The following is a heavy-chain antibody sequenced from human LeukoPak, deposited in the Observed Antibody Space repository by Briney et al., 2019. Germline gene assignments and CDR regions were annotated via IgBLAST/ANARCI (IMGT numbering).Heavy chain of an antibody. CDR2: IKNDGSST. D-gene: IGHD3-22*01. V-gene: IGHV3-74*01. CDR3: AKDLGSYDSSVAAPIGWFDP. Sequence: GGSLRLSCAASGFTFSSYWMHWVRQAPGKGLVWVSRIKNDGSSTTYADSVKGRFTISRDNAKNTVYLQMNSLRAEDTAVYYCAKDLGSYDSSVAAPIGWFDPWGQGTLVTVSS. J-gene: IGHJ5*02. CDR1: GFTFSSYW.